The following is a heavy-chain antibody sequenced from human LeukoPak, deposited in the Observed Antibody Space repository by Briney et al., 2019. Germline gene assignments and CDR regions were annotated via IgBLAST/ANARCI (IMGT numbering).Heavy chain of an antibody. CDR1: GYSFTSYW. D-gene: IGHD3-10*01. V-gene: IGHV5-51*01. CDR2: IYPGDSGT. Sequence: AGESLKISCKGSGYSFTSYWIGWVRQMPGKGLEWMGIIYPGDSGTRYSPSFQGQVTISADKSISTAYLQWSSLKASDTAMYYCARLHPNRPPFSSIVGYYGSGSYSQWGYNWFDPWGQGTLVTVSS. J-gene: IGHJ5*02. CDR3: ARLHPNRPPFSSIVGYYGSGSYSQWGYNWFDP.